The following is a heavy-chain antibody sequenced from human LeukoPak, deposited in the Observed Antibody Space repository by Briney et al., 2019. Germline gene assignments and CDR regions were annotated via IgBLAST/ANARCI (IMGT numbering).Heavy chain of an antibody. CDR3: ARDSGVVRGVYFDY. CDR1: GGSISSSNW. V-gene: IGHV4-4*02. J-gene: IGHJ4*02. CDR2: IYHSGST. D-gene: IGHD3-10*01. Sequence: PSGTLSLTCAVSGGSISSSNWWSWVRQPPGKGLEWIGEIYHSGSTNYNPSLKSRVTISVDKSKNQFSLKLSSVTAADTAVYYCARDSGVVRGVYFDYWGQGTLVTVSS.